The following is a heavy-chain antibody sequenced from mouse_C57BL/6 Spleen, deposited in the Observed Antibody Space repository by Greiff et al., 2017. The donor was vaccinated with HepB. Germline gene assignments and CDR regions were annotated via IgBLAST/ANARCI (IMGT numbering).Heavy chain of an antibody. Sequence: EVMLVESGGGLVKPGGSLKLSCAASGFTFSDYGMHWVRQAPEKGLEWVAYISSGSSTIYYADTVKGRFTISRDNAKNTLFLQMTSLRSEDTAMYYCARIYDGYYGYFDYWGQGTTLTVSS. J-gene: IGHJ2*01. V-gene: IGHV5-17*01. CDR3: ARIYDGYYGYFDY. D-gene: IGHD2-3*01. CDR1: GFTFSDYG. CDR2: ISSGSSTI.